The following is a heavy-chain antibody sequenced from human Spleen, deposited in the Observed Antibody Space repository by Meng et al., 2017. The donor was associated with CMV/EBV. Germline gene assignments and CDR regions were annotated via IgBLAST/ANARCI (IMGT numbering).Heavy chain of an antibody. V-gene: IGHV3-7*01. CDR3: ARSLLITIFGVVTAVEGMDV. CDR1: GFTFSSYW. J-gene: IGHJ6*02. D-gene: IGHD3-3*01. CDR2: IKQDGSEK. Sequence: GGSLRLSCAASGFTFSSYWMSWVRQAPGKGLEWVANIKQDGSEKYYVDSVEGRFTISRDNAKNSLYLQMNSLRAEDTAVYYCARSLLITIFGVVTAVEGMDVWGQGTTVTVSS.